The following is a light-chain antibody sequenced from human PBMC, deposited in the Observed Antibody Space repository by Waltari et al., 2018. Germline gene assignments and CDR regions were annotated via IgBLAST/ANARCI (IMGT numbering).Light chain of an antibody. J-gene: IGKJ1*01. Sequence: DIQMTQSPSTRSASVGDRVTITCRASQSISSWLAWYQQKPGKAPNLLIYKASTLQSGVPSRFSGSGFGTEFTLTISSLQPDDFATYYCQQYNSFSSMFGQGTKVEIK. CDR3: QQYNSFSSM. V-gene: IGKV1-5*03. CDR2: KAS. CDR1: QSISSW.